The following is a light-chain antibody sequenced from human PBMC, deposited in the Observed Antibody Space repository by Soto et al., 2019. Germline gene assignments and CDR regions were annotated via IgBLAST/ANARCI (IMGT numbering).Light chain of an antibody. Sequence: SPAPHFVSPGKRATLSCRTSQSSGSNLAWYQQRPGQAPRLLIYGASTRATGIPARFSGSGSGTEFSLTISSLQPDDFATYYCQQYSSHSTFGQGTKVDIK. J-gene: IGKJ1*01. CDR3: QQYSSHST. CDR1: QSSGSN. V-gene: IGKV3-15*01. CDR2: GAS.